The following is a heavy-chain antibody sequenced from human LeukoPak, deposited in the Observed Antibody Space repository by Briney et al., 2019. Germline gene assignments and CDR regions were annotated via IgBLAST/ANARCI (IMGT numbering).Heavy chain of an antibody. D-gene: IGHD2-2*01. CDR1: GGSISRSSYY. Sequence: PSETLSLTCTVSGGSISRSSYYWAWIRQSPGKGLEWIGSIYYSGSTYYNPSLKSAVTISVDTSKNQFSLKLSSVIAADTAVYYCARTTEGYCSSASCFGFSYSYYMDVWGKGTTVTISS. J-gene: IGHJ6*03. CDR3: ARTTEGYCSSASCFGFSYSYYMDV. V-gene: IGHV4-39*07. CDR2: IYYSGST.